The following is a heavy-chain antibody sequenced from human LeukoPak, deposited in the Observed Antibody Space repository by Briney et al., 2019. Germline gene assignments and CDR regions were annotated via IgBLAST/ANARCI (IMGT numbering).Heavy chain of an antibody. J-gene: IGHJ4*02. Sequence: ASVKVSCTASGYSFSIYGINWVRQATGQGLEWMGWMKPNSGNTEYAQKFQGRVTMSRNTSINTAYMELSSLRSDDTAVYYCARPGAAAGFGHWGQGTLVTVSS. D-gene: IGHD6-13*01. CDR2: MKPNSGNT. CDR1: GYSFSIYG. V-gene: IGHV1-8*01. CDR3: ARPGAAAGFGH.